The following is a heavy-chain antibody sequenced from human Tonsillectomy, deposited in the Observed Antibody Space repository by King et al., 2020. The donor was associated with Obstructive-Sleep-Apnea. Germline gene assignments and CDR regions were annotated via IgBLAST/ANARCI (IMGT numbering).Heavy chain of an antibody. CDR3: ARSQKTGYDY. V-gene: IGHV4-30-2*01. D-gene: IGHD1-1*01. CDR1: GGSISSGGYS. CDR2: IYHSGST. Sequence: LQLQESGSGLVKPSQTLSLTCAVSGGSISSGGYSWSWIRQPPGKGLEWIGYIYHSGSTYYNPSLKSRVTISVDRSKNQFSLKLSSVTAADTAVYYCARSQKTGYDYWGQGTLVTVSS. J-gene: IGHJ4*02.